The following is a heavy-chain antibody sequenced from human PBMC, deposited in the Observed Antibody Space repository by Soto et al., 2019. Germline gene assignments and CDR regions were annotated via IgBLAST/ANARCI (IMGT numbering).Heavy chain of an antibody. D-gene: IGHD2-2*02. CDR3: ARARGGYCTSTGCYTRDYFDY. CDR1: GGSISSYY. CDR2: IDYSGST. J-gene: IGHJ4*01. V-gene: IGHV4-59*01. Sequence: SETLSLTCIVSGGSISSYYWNWIRQPHGKGLEWIGYIDYSGSTKYNPSTKSRVTMSVDTPKNQLSLKLSSVTAADTAVYYCARARGGYCTSTGCYTRDYFDYWGQGTLVTVSS.